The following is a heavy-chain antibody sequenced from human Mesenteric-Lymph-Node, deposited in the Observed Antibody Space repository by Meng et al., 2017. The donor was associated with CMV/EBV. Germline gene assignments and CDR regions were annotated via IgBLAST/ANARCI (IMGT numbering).Heavy chain of an antibody. CDR3: ASIAARPKVNYYYYGMDV. CDR2: INPDGGTT. Sequence: ASVKVSCKASGYSFITYYIHWVRQAPGQGLEWMGRINPDGGTTTYAQKFQGGLTLTRDTFTSTVYMELSSLRSEDTAVYYCASIAARPKVNYYYYGMDVWGQGTTVTVSS. CDR1: GYSFITYY. J-gene: IGHJ6*02. D-gene: IGHD6-6*01. V-gene: IGHV1-46*01.